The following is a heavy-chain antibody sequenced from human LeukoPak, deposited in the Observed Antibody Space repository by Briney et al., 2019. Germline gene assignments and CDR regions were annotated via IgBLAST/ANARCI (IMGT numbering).Heavy chain of an antibody. J-gene: IGHJ2*01. CDR1: GGSFSGYY. Sequence: PSETLSLTCAVYGGSFSGYYWSWIRQPPGKGLEWIGEINHSGSTNYNPSLKSRVTISVDTSKNQFSLKLSSVTAADTAVYYCARSQGGYSYAYWYFDLWGRGTPVTVSS. V-gene: IGHV4-34*01. CDR2: INHSGST. D-gene: IGHD5-18*01. CDR3: ARSQGGYSYAYWYFDL.